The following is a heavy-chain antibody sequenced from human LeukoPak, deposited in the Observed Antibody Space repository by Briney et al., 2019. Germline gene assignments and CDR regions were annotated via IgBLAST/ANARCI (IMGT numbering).Heavy chain of an antibody. CDR3: ARVTTKIAGPPYSSGYQDIDY. D-gene: IGHD3-22*01. CDR2: IYYSGST. CDR1: GGSISSGDYY. V-gene: IGHV4-30-4*01. J-gene: IGHJ4*02. Sequence: SETLSLTCTVSGGSISSGDYYWSWIRQPPGKGLEWIGYIYYSGSTYYNPSLKSRVTISVDTSKNQFSLKLSSVTAADTAAYYCARVTTKIAGPPYSSGYQDIDYWGQGTLVTVSS.